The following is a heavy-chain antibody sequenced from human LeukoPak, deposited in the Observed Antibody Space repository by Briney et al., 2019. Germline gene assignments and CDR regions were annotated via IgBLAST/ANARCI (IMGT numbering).Heavy chain of an antibody. V-gene: IGHV4-34*01. D-gene: IGHD3-10*01. J-gene: IGHJ4*02. CDR2: INHSGST. CDR1: GGSFSGYY. Sequence: SETLSLTCAVYGGSFSGYYWSWIRQPPGKGLEWIGEINHSGSTNYNPSLKSRVTILVDTSKNQFSLKLSSVTAADTAVYYCARQSYYGSGTHFDYWGQGTLVTVSS. CDR3: ARQSYYGSGTHFDY.